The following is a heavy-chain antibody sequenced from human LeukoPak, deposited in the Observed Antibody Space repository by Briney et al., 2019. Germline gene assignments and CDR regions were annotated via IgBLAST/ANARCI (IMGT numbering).Heavy chain of an antibody. Sequence: ASVKVSCKASGGTFSSYAISWVRQAPGQGLEWMGWISAYNGNTNYAQKLQGRVTMTTDTSTSTAYMELRSLRSDDTAVYYCARVIGLESPEVSDYWGQGTLVTVSS. CDR3: ARVIGLESPEVSDY. CDR2: ISAYNGNT. V-gene: IGHV1-18*01. CDR1: GGTFSSYA. J-gene: IGHJ4*02. D-gene: IGHD2/OR15-2a*01.